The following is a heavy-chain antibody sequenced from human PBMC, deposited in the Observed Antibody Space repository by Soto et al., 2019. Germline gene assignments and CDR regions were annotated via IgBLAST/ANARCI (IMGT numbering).Heavy chain of an antibody. J-gene: IGHJ4*02. D-gene: IGHD2-2*01. CDR1: GGTFTNYV. CDR2: IIPIFGTP. Sequence: SVKVSCKASGGTFTNYVINWVRQAPGQGLEWMAWIIPIFGTPNYAQKFQGRVTITADKSTSTAYMELNSLRSEDTAVYYCAGRCDGTNCLAHFDYWGQGTLVTVS. V-gene: IGHV1-69*06. CDR3: AGRCDGTNCLAHFDY.